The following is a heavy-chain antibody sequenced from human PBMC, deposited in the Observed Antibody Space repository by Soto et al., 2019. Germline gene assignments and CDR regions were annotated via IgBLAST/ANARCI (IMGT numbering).Heavy chain of an antibody. V-gene: IGHV5-10-1*01. Sequence: GESLKISCKGSGYRFTSYWISWVRQMHGKGLEWMGRIDPSDSYTNYSPSFQGHVTISADKSISTAYLQWSSLKASDTAMYYCASSPRGYCSSTSCRELGNYYGMDVWGQGTTVTVSS. CDR1: GYRFTSYW. J-gene: IGHJ6*02. D-gene: IGHD2-2*01. CDR3: ASSPRGYCSSTSCRELGNYYGMDV. CDR2: IDPSDSYT.